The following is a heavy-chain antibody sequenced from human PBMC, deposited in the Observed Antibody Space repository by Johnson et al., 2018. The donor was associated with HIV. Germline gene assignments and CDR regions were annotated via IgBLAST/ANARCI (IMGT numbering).Heavy chain of an antibody. CDR3: AKDLQDYYDSSGHDAFDI. J-gene: IGHJ3*02. CDR1: GFIVSDNY. Sequence: QVLLVESGGGLVQPGGSLRLSCAASGFIVSDNYMSWVRQAPGKGLEWVAFIRYDGSNKYYADSVKGRFTISRDNSKNTLYLQMNSLRAEDTAVYYCAKDLQDYYDSSGHDAFDIWGQGTMVTVSS. D-gene: IGHD3-22*01. CDR2: IRYDGSNK. V-gene: IGHV3-30*02.